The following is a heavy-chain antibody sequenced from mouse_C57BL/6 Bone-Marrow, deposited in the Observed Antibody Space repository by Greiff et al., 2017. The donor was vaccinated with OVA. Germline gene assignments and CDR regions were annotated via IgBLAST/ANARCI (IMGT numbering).Heavy chain of an antibody. CDR2: IYPRSGNT. D-gene: IGHD1-1*01. V-gene: IGHV1-81*01. CDR3: ARGTTVVAPRFAY. J-gene: IGHJ3*01. CDR1: GYTFTSYG. Sequence: VQLVESGAELARPGASVKLSCKASGYTFTSYGISWVKQRTGQGLEWIGEIYPRSGNTYYNEKFKGKATLTADKSSSTAYMELRSLTSEDSAVYFCARGTTVVAPRFAYWGQGTLVTVSA.